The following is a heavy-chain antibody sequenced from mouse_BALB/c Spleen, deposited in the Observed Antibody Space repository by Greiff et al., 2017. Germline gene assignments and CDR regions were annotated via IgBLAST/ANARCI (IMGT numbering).Heavy chain of an antibody. CDR2: IYWDDDK. CDR1: GFSLSTSGMG. J-gene: IGHJ2*01. Sequence: QVTLNVCGPGILQPSQTLSLTCSFSGFSLSTSGMGVSWIRQPSGKGLEWLAHIYWDDDKRYNPSLKSRLTISKDTSSNQVFLKITSVDTADTATYYCARRGTGTLYFDYWGQGTTLTVSS. D-gene: IGHD4-1*01. V-gene: IGHV8-12*01. CDR3: ARRGTGTLYFDY.